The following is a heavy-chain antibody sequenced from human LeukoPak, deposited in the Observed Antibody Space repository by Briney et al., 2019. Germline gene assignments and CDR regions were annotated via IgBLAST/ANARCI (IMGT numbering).Heavy chain of an antibody. CDR3: ARGAVSVVVPAAIGY. D-gene: IGHD2-2*01. J-gene: IGHJ4*02. V-gene: IGHV1-18*04. CDR2: ISAYNGNT. CDR1: GYTFTSYG. Sequence: ASVKVSCKASGYTFTSYGISWVRQAPGQGLEWMGWISAYNGNTNYAQKLKGRVTMTTDTSTSTAYMELRSLRSDDTAVYYCARGAVSVVVPAAIGYWGQGTLVTVSS.